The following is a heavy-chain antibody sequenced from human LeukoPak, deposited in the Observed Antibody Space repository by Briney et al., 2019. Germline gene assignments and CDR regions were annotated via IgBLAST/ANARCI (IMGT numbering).Heavy chain of an antibody. D-gene: IGHD4-17*01. Sequence: PGGSLRLSCAASGFTFSSYGMHWVRQAPGKGLEWVTFIPYDGSNKYYADSVKGRFTISRDNSKNTLYLQMNSLRAEDTAVYYCAKAGLNGDHFDCWGQGTLVTVSS. J-gene: IGHJ4*02. CDR2: IPYDGSNK. CDR3: AKAGLNGDHFDC. V-gene: IGHV3-30*02. CDR1: GFTFSSYG.